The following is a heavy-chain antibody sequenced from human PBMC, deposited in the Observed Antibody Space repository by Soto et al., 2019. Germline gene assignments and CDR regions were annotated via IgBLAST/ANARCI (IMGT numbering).Heavy chain of an antibody. Sequence: GASVKVSCKASGYTFTGYYMHWVRQAPGQGLEWMGWINPNSGGTNYAQKFQGRVTMTRDTSISTAYMELNSLRAEDTAVYYCAKDLWFGEPRRHYGMDVWGQGTTVTVSS. CDR3: AKDLWFGEPRRHYGMDV. CDR1: GYTFTGYY. J-gene: IGHJ6*02. V-gene: IGHV1-2*02. D-gene: IGHD3-10*01. CDR2: INPNSGGT.